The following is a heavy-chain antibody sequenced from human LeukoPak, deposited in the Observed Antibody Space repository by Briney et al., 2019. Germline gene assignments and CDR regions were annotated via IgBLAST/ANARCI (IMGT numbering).Heavy chain of an antibody. CDR3: ARGFDAHNAFDI. D-gene: IGHD3-9*01. CDR1: GGSISSSDYY. J-gene: IGHJ3*02. CDR2: IYYSGST. Sequence: SETLSLTCAVSGGSISSSDYYWSWIRQPPGKGLEWIGYIYYSGSTSYNPSLKSRITISVDTSKNQFSLKLTSVTAADTAVYYCARGFDAHNAFDIWGQGTMVTVSS. V-gene: IGHV4-30-4*01.